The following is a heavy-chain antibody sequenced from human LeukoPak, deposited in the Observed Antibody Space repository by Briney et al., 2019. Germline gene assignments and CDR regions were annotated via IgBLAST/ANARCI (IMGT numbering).Heavy chain of an antibody. CDR1: GYTFTSYG. CDR2: ISACDGNT. V-gene: IGHV1-18*01. CDR3: ARYLGYSSGWSRKWYFDL. J-gene: IGHJ2*01. D-gene: IGHD6-19*01. Sequence: GASVKVSCKASGYTFTSYGISWVRQAPGQGLEWMGWISACDGNTNYAQKLQGRVTMTTDTSTSTAYMELRSLRSDDTAVYYCARYLGYSSGWSRKWYFDLWGRGTLVTVSS.